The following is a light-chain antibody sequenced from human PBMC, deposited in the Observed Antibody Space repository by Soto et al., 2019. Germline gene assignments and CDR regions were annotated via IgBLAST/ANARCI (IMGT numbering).Light chain of an antibody. CDR3: LLDFRYFWA. CDR1: QGISNY. V-gene: IGKV1-27*01. J-gene: IGKJ1*01. Sequence: DIQMTQSPSSLSASVGERVIITCLASQGISNYLACYQLKTGKVPTLMISTESTLQSGVPSRFSGSGSGKHFTITLSSLQPEDFATYYCLLDFRYFWAFGQGTKVAIK. CDR2: TES.